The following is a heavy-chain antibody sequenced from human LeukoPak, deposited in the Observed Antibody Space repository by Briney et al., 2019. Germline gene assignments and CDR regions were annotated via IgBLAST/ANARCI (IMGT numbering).Heavy chain of an antibody. CDR3: AREYGSGSSRRGFDP. J-gene: IGHJ5*02. V-gene: IGHV3-48*03. D-gene: IGHD3-10*01. CDR2: ISSGGRTI. CDR1: GFTFGDYA. Sequence: PGGSLRLSCTTSGFTFGDYAMSWVRQAPGKGLEWVSYISSGGRTIYYADSVKGRFTISRDNAENSLYLQMNSLRAEDTAVYYCAREYGSGSSRRGFDPWGQGTLVTVSS.